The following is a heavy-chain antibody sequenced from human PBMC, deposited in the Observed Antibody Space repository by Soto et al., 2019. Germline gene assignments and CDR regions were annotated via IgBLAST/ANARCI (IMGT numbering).Heavy chain of an antibody. J-gene: IGHJ5*02. V-gene: IGHV4-59*01. CDR3: ARARSGSYNH. CDR2: IYYSGST. Sequence: QVQLQESGPGLVKPSETLSLTCTVSGGSISSYYWSWIRQPPGKGLEWIGYIYYSGSTNYNPSLKSRVTIPEDTSKSQFSLKLSSVTAADTAVYYCARARSGSYNHWGPGTLVTVSS. CDR1: GGSISSYY. D-gene: IGHD1-26*01.